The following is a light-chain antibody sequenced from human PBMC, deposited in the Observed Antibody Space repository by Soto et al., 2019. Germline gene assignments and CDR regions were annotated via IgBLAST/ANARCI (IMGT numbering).Light chain of an antibody. V-gene: IGLV2-14*01. CDR3: SSYTVISTYV. Sequence: ALTQPASVSGSPGQSITISCTGTSSDVGGYNYVSWYQQHPGKAPKLMIYEVTNRPSGVSTRFSGSKSGNTASLIISGLQAEDEADYYCSSYTVISTYVFGTGTKVTVL. J-gene: IGLJ1*01. CDR1: SSDVGGYNY. CDR2: EVT.